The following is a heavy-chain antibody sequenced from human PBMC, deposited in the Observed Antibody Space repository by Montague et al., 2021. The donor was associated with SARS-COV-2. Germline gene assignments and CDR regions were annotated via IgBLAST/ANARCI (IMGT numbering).Heavy chain of an antibody. CDR1: SGSISSGSYY. V-gene: IGHV4-61*09. Sequence: TLSLTCTVSSGSISSGSYYWSWIRQPPGKGLEWIGHIYTSGSTNYNPSLKSRVTISVDTPKNQFSLKLSSVTAADTAVYYCARVGVVTMVVGVIPAYYYYGIDVWGQGTTVTVSS. CDR3: ARVGVVTMVVGVIPAYYYYGIDV. D-gene: IGHD3-10*01. CDR2: IYTSGST. J-gene: IGHJ6*02.